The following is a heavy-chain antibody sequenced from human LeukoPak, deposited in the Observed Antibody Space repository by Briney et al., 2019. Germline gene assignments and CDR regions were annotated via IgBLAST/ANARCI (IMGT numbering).Heavy chain of an antibody. J-gene: IGHJ4*02. CDR1: GFTVSSNY. V-gene: IGHV3-53*01. D-gene: IGHD2-15*01. CDR2: IYSGSNT. Sequence: PGGSLRLSCAASGFTVSSNYMSWVRQAPGKGLEWVSVIYSGSNTYYADAVKRRFTISRDNSKNTLYLQMNSLGAEDTAVYYCARSQGVARFTCYFDYWGQGTLVTVSS. CDR3: ARSQGVARFTCYFDY.